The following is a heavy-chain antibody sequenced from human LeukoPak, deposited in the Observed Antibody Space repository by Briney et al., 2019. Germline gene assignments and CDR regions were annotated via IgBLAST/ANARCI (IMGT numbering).Heavy chain of an antibody. CDR1: GFTFSSYA. CDR2: VSGSGAST. CDR3: GRGQYYLGPNVYYLFDY. V-gene: IGHV3-23*01. D-gene: IGHD3-10*01. J-gene: IGHJ4*02. Sequence: GGSLRFSCAASGFTFSSYAMSWVRQAPGKGLEWVSTVSGSGASTYYADSVKGRFTISRDNSKNTLYLQMNSLRAEDTAVYYCGRGQYYLGPNVYYLFDYWGQGTLVPLSS.